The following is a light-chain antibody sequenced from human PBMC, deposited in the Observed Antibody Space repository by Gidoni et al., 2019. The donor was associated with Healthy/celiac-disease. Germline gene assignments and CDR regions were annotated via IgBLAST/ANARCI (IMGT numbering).Light chain of an antibody. Sequence: EIVLTKSPGTLSLSPGERATLSCRASQSVSSSYLARYQQKPGQSPRLLIYGASSRATGIPDRFSGSGSGTDFTLTISRLEPEDFAVYYCQQYGSSPWTFGQGTKVEIK. V-gene: IGKV3-20*01. CDR2: GAS. CDR1: QSVSSSY. J-gene: IGKJ1*01. CDR3: QQYGSSPWT.